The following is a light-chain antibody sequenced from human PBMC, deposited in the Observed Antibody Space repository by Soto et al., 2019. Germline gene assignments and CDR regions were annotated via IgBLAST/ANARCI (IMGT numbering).Light chain of an antibody. CDR3: SSYTSSDTLV. CDR2: DVS. CDR1: SSDIGGYNY. V-gene: IGLV2-14*01. Sequence: ALTQPASVSGSPGQSITISCTGTSSDIGGYNYVSWYQQHPGKAPKVMIYDVSNRPSGVSYRFSGSKSGNTASLTISGLQAEDEADYYCSSYTSSDTLVFGGGTKVTVL. J-gene: IGLJ2*01.